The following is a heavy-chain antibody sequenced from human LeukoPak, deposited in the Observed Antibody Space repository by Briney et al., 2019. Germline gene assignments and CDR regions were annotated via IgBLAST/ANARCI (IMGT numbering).Heavy chain of an antibody. D-gene: IGHD6-13*01. CDR1: GTSISSNFYY. CDR2: VHFSGTT. J-gene: IGHJ4*02. Sequence: SETLSLTCTVSGTSISSNFYYWGWIRHPPGKKLEWIGSVHFSGTTDYNPSLESRITVSVDTSKNQFSLRLSSVTAADTAIYYCARSRHSSNQFLCRRKREHFDFWGRGMLVAVSS. V-gene: IGHV4-39*01. CDR3: ARSRHSSNQFLCRRKREHFDF.